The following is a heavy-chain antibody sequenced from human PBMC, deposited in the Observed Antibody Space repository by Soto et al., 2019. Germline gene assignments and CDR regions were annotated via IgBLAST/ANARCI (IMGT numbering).Heavy chain of an antibody. J-gene: IGHJ4*02. CDR3: ARARYCSGISCSTFDY. CDR1: GFTFSNYG. Sequence: GGSLRLSCAASGFTFSNYGMHWVRQAPGKGLEWVAVIWYDGNNKYYTDSVKGRFTISRDNSKNTLYLQMNSLRAEDTAVYYCARARYCSGISCSTFDYWGQGTLVTVSS. V-gene: IGHV3-33*01. D-gene: IGHD2-2*02. CDR2: IWYDGNNK.